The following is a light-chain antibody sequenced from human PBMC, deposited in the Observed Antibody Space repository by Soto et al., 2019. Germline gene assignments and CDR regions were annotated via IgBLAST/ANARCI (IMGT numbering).Light chain of an antibody. V-gene: IGKV1-5*01. CDR1: QSISSW. J-gene: IGKJ2*01. CDR3: QQYGNSPLT. CDR2: DAS. Sequence: DIQMTQSPSTLSASVGDRVTITCRASQSISSWLAWYQQKPGKAPKLLIYDASSLESGVPSRFSGSGSGTEFTLTISSLQPDDFAVYLCQQYGNSPLTFGRGTKLEMK.